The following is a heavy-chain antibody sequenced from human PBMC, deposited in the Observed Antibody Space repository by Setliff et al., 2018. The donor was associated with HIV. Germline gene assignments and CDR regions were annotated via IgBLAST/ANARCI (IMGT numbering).Heavy chain of an antibody. CDR3: TMAHFLVTETRNWFDP. V-gene: IGHV1-2*06. CDR2: INPKTGVA. D-gene: IGHD1-26*01. Sequence: GASVKVSCKASGYTFVDYYIHWVRQVPGKGLEWMGRINPKTGVATHARIFQDRIILTRDTSTSIAYMELIRPRHDDTAFYYCTMAHFLVTETRNWFDPWGQGTLVTVSS. J-gene: IGHJ5*02. CDR1: GYTFVDYY.